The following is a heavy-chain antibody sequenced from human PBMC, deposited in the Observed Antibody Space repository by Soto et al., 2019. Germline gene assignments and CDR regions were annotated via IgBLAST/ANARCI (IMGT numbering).Heavy chain of an antibody. D-gene: IGHD6-13*01. CDR2: ISGSDDST. CDR3: AKAGQQLVPNWFDP. J-gene: IGHJ5*02. V-gene: IGHV3-23*01. Sequence: EVQLLESGGGLVQPGGSLRLSCAASGFTFSFYAMSWVRQAPGKGLEWVSGISGSDDSTYYADSVKGRFTISRDNSKNTLYLQMNSLRADDTAVYYCAKAGQQLVPNWFDPWGKGTLVTVSS. CDR1: GFTFSFYA.